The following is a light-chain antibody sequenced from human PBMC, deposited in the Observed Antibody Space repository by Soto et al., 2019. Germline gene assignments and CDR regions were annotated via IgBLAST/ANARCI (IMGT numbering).Light chain of an antibody. CDR1: QSVLYSSTNKNY. CDR2: WAS. CDR3: QQYYSTPLS. J-gene: IGKJ3*01. V-gene: IGKV4-1*01. Sequence: DIVMTQSPDSLTVSLGERATINCKSSQSVLYSSTNKNYLAWYQQKPGQPPKLLIYWASTRQSGVPDRFSGSGSGTDFTLTISILQAEDVAVYYCQQYYSTPLSFGPGTKLNIK.